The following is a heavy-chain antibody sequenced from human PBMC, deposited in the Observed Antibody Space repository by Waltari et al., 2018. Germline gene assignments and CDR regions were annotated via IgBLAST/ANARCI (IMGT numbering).Heavy chain of an antibody. CDR2: IWSDGSNK. Sequence: QVQLVESGGGVVQPGRSLRLSCAASGFPFSSYGMHWVRQAPGKGLEWVAVIWSDGSNKYYADSVKGRLTISRDNSKNTLYLQMNSLRAEDTGVYYCARDSGDGPFDYWGQGTLVTVSS. CDR3: ARDSGDGPFDY. D-gene: IGHD2-8*01. J-gene: IGHJ4*02. CDR1: GFPFSSYG. V-gene: IGHV3-33*01.